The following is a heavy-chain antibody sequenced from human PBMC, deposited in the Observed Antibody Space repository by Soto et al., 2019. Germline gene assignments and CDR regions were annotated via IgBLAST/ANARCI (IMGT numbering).Heavy chain of an antibody. CDR2: ISYDGSNK. V-gene: IGHV3-30*18. CDR1: GFTFSSYG. CDR3: AKAPYGSGYFPSLYYFDY. J-gene: IGHJ4*02. D-gene: IGHD3-10*01. Sequence: GGSLRLSCAASGFTFSSYGMHWVRQAPGKGLEWVAVISYDGSNKYYADSVKGRFTISRDNSKNTLYLQMNSLRAEDTAVYYCAKAPYGSGYFPSLYYFDYWGQGTLVTVSS.